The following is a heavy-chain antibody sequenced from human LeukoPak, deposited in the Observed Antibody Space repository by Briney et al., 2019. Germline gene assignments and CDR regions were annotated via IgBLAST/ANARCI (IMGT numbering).Heavy chain of an antibody. Sequence: PSETLSLTCTVSGGSISSYYWSWIRQPPGKGLEWIGYIYYSGSTNYNPSLKSRVTISVDTSKNQFSLKLSSVTAADTAEYYCARTSYDSSGRYYFDYWGQGTLVTVSS. CDR1: GGSISSYY. CDR2: IYYSGST. V-gene: IGHV4-59*08. D-gene: IGHD3-22*01. J-gene: IGHJ4*02. CDR3: ARTSYDSSGRYYFDY.